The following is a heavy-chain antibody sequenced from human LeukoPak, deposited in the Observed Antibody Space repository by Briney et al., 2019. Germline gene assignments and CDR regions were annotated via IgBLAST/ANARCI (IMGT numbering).Heavy chain of an antibody. Sequence: PSETLSLTCTVPGGSISSYYWSWIRQPPGKGLEWIGYLYYGGNTNYNPALKSRVTMSVDTSKNQFSLMLNSVTAADTAVYYCARNTDYYDSSGPLLFDYWGQGTLVTVSS. J-gene: IGHJ4*02. CDR3: ARNTDYYDSSGPLLFDY. D-gene: IGHD3-22*01. CDR1: GGSISSYY. CDR2: LYYGGNT. V-gene: IGHV4-59*08.